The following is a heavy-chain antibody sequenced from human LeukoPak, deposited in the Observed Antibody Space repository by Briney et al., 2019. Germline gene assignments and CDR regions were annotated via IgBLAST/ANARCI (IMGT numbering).Heavy chain of an antibody. V-gene: IGHV1-69*05. CDR1: GGTFSSYA. D-gene: IGHD3-3*01. CDR3: ASGSYYDFWSGYYVDY. Sequence: ASVKVSCKASGGTFSSYAISWVRQAPGQGLEWMGGIIPIFGTANYAQKFQGRVTITTDESTSTAYMELSSLRSEDTAVYYCASGSYYDFWSGYYVDYWGQGTLATVSS. J-gene: IGHJ4*02. CDR2: IIPIFGTA.